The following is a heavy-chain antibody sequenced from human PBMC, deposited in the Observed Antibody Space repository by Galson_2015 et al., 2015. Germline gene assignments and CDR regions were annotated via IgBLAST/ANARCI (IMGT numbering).Heavy chain of an antibody. V-gene: IGHV3-11*01. D-gene: IGHD2-15*01. J-gene: IGHJ1*01. CDR3: AREGEGYCSGGSCCSGYFQH. CDR2: ISSSGSTI. CDR1: GFTFSDYY. Sequence: SLRLSCAASGFTFSDYYMSWIRQAPGKGLEWVSYISSSGSTIYYADSVKGRFTISRDNAKNSLYLQMNSLRAEDTAVYYCAREGEGYCSGGSCCSGYFQHWGQGTLVTVSS.